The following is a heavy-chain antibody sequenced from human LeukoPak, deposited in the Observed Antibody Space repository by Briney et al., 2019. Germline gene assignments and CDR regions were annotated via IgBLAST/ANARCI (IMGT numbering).Heavy chain of an antibody. Sequence: SQTLSLTCTVSGGSISSSSYYWGWIRQPPGKGLEWIGSIYYSGSTYYNPSLKSRVTISVDTSKNQFSLKLGSVTAADTAVYYCARVVSNYYYGMDVWGQGTTVTVSS. CDR2: IYYSGST. CDR1: GGSISSSSYY. V-gene: IGHV4-39*07. D-gene: IGHD3-22*01. CDR3: ARVVSNYYYGMDV. J-gene: IGHJ6*02.